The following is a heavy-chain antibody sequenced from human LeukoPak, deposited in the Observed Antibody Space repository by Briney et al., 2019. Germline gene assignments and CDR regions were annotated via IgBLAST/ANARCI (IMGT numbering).Heavy chain of an antibody. CDR3: ARQPFDY. V-gene: IGHV3-7*03. CDR2: INQDGSAK. CDR1: GFTFSSYW. J-gene: IGHJ4*02. Sequence: PGGPLRLSCAASGFTFSSYWMSWVRQAPGKGLEWVANINQDGSAKYYVDFVKGRFTISRDNAKNSLYLQMNSLRADDTALYYCARQPFDYWGQGTLVTVSS.